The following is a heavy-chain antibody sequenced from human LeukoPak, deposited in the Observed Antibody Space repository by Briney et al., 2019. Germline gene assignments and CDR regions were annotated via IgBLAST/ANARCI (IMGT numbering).Heavy chain of an antibody. D-gene: IGHD4-17*01. Sequence: GGSLRLSCAASGFTFSSYSMNWVRQAPGKVLEWVSSISSSSSYIYYADSVKGRFTISRDNAKNSLYLRMNSLRAEDTAVYYCASPRTVTTEHWGQGTLVTVSS. J-gene: IGHJ4*02. V-gene: IGHV3-21*01. CDR3: ASPRTVTTEH. CDR1: GFTFSSYS. CDR2: ISSSSSYI.